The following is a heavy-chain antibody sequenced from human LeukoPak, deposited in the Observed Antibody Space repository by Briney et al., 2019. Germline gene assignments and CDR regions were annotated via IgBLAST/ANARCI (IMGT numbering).Heavy chain of an antibody. V-gene: IGHV1-24*01. CDR2: FDPEDGET. Sequence: ASVKVSCKVSEYTLTELSMHWVRQAPGKGLVLMGGFDPEDGETIYAQKYQGRVTMTEDTSTDKAYMELSSLRSEDTAVYYCATAVSGSYYKWGQGTLVTVSS. D-gene: IGHD1-26*01. J-gene: IGHJ4*02. CDR1: EYTLTELS. CDR3: ATAVSGSYYK.